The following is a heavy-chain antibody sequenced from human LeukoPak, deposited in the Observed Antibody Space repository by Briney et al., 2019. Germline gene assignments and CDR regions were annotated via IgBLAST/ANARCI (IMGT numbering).Heavy chain of an antibody. CDR1: GFTFSGSA. CDR2: IRSTANGYAT. Sequence: GGSLRLSCAASGFTFSGSALHWVRQASGKGLEWVGRIRSTANGYATAYAASVKGRFTISRDDSKNTAYLQMDSLKTEDTAVYYCTGNYYGSGSYEDFDYWGQGTLVTVSS. D-gene: IGHD3-10*01. CDR3: TGNYYGSGSYEDFDY. V-gene: IGHV3-73*01. J-gene: IGHJ4*02.